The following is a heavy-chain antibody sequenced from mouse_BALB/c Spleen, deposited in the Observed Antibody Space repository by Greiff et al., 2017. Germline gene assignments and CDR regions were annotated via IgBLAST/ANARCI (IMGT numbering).Heavy chain of an antibody. CDR3: ARANWDVGYAMDY. CDR1: GFSLTGYG. CDR2: IWGDGST. Sequence: VQRVESGPGLVAPSQSLSITCTVSGFSLTGYGVNWVRQPPGKGLEWLGMIWGDGSTDYNSALKSRLSISKDNSKSQVFLKMNSLQTDDTARYYCARANWDVGYAMDYWGQGTSVTVSS. J-gene: IGHJ4*01. V-gene: IGHV2-6-7*01. D-gene: IGHD4-1*02.